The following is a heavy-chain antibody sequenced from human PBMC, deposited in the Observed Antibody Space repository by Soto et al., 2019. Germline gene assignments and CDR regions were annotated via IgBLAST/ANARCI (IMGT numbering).Heavy chain of an antibody. J-gene: IGHJ4*02. Sequence: QLQLVQSGPEVKKPGASVKVSCKASGYEFIAYILYWVRQAPGQGLEWVGQINPKSGDTNYAQKFQGRVTMARDTSNSTAYMELSGLGSDDTAFYYCATLKKVPNGMELWGQGTLVTVSS. CDR3: ATLKKVPNGMEL. CDR1: GYEFIAYI. V-gene: IGHV1-2*06. CDR2: INPKSGDT. D-gene: IGHD2-8*01.